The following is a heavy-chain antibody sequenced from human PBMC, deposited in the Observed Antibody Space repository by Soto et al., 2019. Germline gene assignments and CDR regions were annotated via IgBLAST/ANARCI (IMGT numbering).Heavy chain of an antibody. CDR3: AKAYDWKFDY. CDR2: LSGSGIST. CDR1: GFTLSSNA. D-gene: IGHD3-3*01. V-gene: IGHV3-23*01. J-gene: IGHJ4*02. Sequence: GGCLRLSCAASGFTLSSNAMSWVRQAPGKGLEWVSTLSGSGISTYYADSVKGRFTISRDNSKNTLYLQMNSLRAEDTAVYYCAKAYDWKFDYWGQGTLVTVSS.